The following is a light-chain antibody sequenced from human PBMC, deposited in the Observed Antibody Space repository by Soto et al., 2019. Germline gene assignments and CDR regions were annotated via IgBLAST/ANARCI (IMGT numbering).Light chain of an antibody. CDR3: SSYTSSSTLV. CDR1: GSDIGSYNY. V-gene: IGLV2-14*01. J-gene: IGLJ1*01. Sequence: QPVLTQPASVSGSPGQSITISCTGTGSDIGSYNYVSWYQHHPGKAPKLMIYEVRNRPSGVSNRFSGSKSGNTASLTISGLQAEDEADYYCSSYTSSSTLVFGPGTKLTVL. CDR2: EVR.